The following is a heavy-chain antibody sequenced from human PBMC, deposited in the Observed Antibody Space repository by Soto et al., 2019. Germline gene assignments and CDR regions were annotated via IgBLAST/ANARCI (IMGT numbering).Heavy chain of an antibody. CDR2: IYYSGST. J-gene: IGHJ4*02. D-gene: IGHD6-19*01. V-gene: IGHV4-59*08. Sequence: SETLSLTCTVSGGSISSYYWSWIRQPPGKGLEWIGYIYYSGSTNYNPSLKSRVTISVDTSKNQFSLKLSSVTAADTAVYYCARSKYSSGWYFDYWGQGTLVTVSS. CDR1: GGSISSYY. CDR3: ARSKYSSGWYFDY.